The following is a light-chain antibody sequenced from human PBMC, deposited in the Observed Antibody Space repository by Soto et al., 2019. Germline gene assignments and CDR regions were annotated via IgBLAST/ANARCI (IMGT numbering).Light chain of an antibody. CDR1: SNDVVIYNY. Sequence: QSALPQPSSVSGSPGQSITISCTGTSNDVVIYNYVSWYQQHPGKAPKLLIYEVTNRPSVVSDRFSGSKSDNTASLTISGLQAEDDADSYCSSYTISSTWWFGGGTKLTVL. J-gene: IGLJ3*02. CDR3: SSYTISSTWW. V-gene: IGLV2-14*01. CDR2: EVT.